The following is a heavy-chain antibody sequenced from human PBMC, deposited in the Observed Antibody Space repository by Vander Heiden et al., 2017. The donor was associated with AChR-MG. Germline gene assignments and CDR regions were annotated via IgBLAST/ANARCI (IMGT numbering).Heavy chain of an antibody. J-gene: IGHJ4*02. D-gene: IGHD3-16*01. CDR1: GFTFRSYA. V-gene: IGHV3-23*01. CDR3: VKWAWGSIREPGGFDY. CDR2: ISGSGDNT. Sequence: EVQLLESGGGLVQPGGSLSLSCAASGFTFRSYAMSWVRQAPGKGLEWVSTISGSGDNTYYADSVKGRFTISRDKSKNTLYLQMDSLRAEDTAVYYCVKWAWGSIREPGGFDYWGQGTLVTVSS.